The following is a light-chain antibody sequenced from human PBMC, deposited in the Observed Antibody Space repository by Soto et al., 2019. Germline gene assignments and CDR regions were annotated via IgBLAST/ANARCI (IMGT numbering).Light chain of an antibody. CDR1: QSVSSRS. J-gene: IGKJ5*01. CDR2: GAA. V-gene: IGKV3-20*01. Sequence: DIVLTQSPATLSLSVGDRATLSCRASQSVSSRSLARYQHNPGQAPRLLIYGAASRATGIPDRCSGSGSGTDFTLTISRLEPEDFAVYYCQQYGSSPITFGQGTRLEIK. CDR3: QQYGSSPIT.